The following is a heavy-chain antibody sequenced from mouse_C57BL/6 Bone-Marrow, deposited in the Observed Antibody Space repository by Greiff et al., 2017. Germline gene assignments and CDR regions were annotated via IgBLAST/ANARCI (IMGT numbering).Heavy chain of an antibody. CDR2: ISDGGSYT. Sequence: EVQLVESGGGLVKPGGSLKLSCAASGFTFSSYAMSWVRQTPEKRLEWVATISDGGSYTYYPDNVKGRFTISRDNAKNNLYLQMSNLKSEDTAMYYCARLTTPVLDVWGTGNTVNVSS. CDR1: GFTFSSYA. CDR3: ARLTTPVLDV. J-gene: IGHJ1*03. D-gene: IGHD1-1*01. V-gene: IGHV5-4*01.